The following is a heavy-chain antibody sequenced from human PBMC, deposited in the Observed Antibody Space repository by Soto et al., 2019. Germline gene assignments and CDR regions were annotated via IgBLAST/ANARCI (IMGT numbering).Heavy chain of an antibody. V-gene: IGHV1-69*06. D-gene: IGHD2-2*01. CDR3: ARDSTERVVVPAATLKDYYYYYGMDV. CDR2: IIPIFGTA. Sequence: SVKVSCKASGGTFSSYAIRWVRQAPGQGLEWMGGIIPIFGTANYAQKFQGRVTITADKSTSTAYMELSSLRSEDTAVYYCARDSTERVVVPAATLKDYYYYYGMDVWGQGTTVTVSS. CDR1: GGTFSSYA. J-gene: IGHJ6*02.